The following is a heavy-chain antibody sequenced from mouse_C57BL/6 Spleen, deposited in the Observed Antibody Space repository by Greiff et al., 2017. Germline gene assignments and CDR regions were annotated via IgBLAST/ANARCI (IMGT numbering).Heavy chain of an antibody. CDR2: IHPNSGST. V-gene: IGHV1-64*01. Sequence: VQLQESGAELVKPGASVKLSCKASGYTFTSYWMHWVKQRPGQGLEWIGMIHPNSGSTNYNEKFKSKATLTVDKSSSTAYMQLSSLTSEDSAVYYCANYYGSSYGAMDYWGQGTSVTVSS. D-gene: IGHD1-1*01. CDR3: ANYYGSSYGAMDY. CDR1: GYTFTSYW. J-gene: IGHJ4*01.